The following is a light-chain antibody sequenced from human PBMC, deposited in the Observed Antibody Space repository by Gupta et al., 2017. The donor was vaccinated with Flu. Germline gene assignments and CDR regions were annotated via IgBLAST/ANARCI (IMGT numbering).Light chain of an antibody. CDR3: CSYAGSYTWV. CDR1: SSDVGGYNY. CDR2: DVS. V-gene: IGLV2-11*01. Sequence: QSALTQPRSVSGSPGPSVTISCTGTSSDVGGYNYVSWYQQHPGKAPKLMIYDVSERPSGVPDRFSGSKSGNTASLTISGLQAEDEADYSCCSYAGSYTWVFGGGTKLTVL. J-gene: IGLJ3*02.